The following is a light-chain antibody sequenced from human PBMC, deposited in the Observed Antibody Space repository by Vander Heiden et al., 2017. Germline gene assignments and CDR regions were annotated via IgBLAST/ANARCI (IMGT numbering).Light chain of an antibody. Sequence: DIVMTQSQDSLPVSLGERATINCKSRKNIRDSHNNKNYLAWYQQRPGQPPKLLIYWASTRESGVPDRFSGSGSGTDFTLTISSLQAEDVAVYYCQQYYSTPLTFGGGTKVEIK. V-gene: IGKV4-1*01. CDR3: QQYYSTPLT. CDR2: WAS. CDR1: KNIRDSHNNKNY. J-gene: IGKJ4*01.